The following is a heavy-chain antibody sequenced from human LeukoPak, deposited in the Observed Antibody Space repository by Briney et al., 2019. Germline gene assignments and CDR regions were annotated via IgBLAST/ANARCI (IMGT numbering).Heavy chain of an antibody. V-gene: IGHV4-31*03. Sequence: SETLSLTCTVSGDSISRGGYYWSWIRQHPGKGLEWIGYIYYSGSTYYTPSLKSRVTISLDTSKNQTSLELSSVTAADTAVYYCARQSFAPYYYMDVWGKGTTVTVSS. CDR3: ARQSFAPYYYMDV. CDR2: IYYSGST. J-gene: IGHJ6*03. CDR1: GDSISRGGYY. D-gene: IGHD3-16*01.